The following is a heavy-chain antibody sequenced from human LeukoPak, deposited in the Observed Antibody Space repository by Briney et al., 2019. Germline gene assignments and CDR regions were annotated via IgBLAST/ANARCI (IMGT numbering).Heavy chain of an antibody. D-gene: IGHD5-18*01. V-gene: IGHV4-59*11. CDR1: GGSISNHY. Sequence: PSETLSLTCTVSGGSISNHYWSWIRQPPGKGLEWIGYIYYSGSTNYNRSLKGRVTISVDTSKNQFSLKLNSVTAADTAVYYCARDGSRGYSYGFLFAMDVWGQGTTVTVSS. CDR2: IYYSGST. J-gene: IGHJ6*02. CDR3: ARDGSRGYSYGFLFAMDV.